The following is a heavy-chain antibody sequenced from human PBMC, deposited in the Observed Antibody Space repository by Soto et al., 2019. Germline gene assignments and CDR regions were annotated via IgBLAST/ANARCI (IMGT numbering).Heavy chain of an antibody. V-gene: IGHV1-18*01. CDR3: ARGSDSGYLFDF. CDR1: GYTFTSYG. Sequence: QVQLVQSGAEVKKPGASVTVSCKASGYTFTSYGITWVRQAPGQGLEWMGWITTYNGNTNYAQKLQGRVTMTTDTSTTTAYLELRSLGSDDTAVYFCARGSDSGYLFDFWGQGTLVTVSS. CDR2: ITTYNGNT. D-gene: IGHD5-12*01. J-gene: IGHJ4*02.